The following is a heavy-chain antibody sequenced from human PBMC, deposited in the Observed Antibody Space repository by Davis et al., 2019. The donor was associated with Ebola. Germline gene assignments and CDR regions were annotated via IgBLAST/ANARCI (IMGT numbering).Heavy chain of an antibody. J-gene: IGHJ6*03. CDR2: VNPSGDST. V-gene: IGHV1-46*01. CDR3: ARDRAGTAHMDV. D-gene: IGHD1-7*01. CDR1: GYTFGTYY. Sequence: ASVKVSCKTSGYTFGTYYMHWVRQAPGQGLEWMARVNPSGDSTIYAQKLQGRVTVTRDTSISTAYMELSRLRSDDTAVYYCARDRAGTAHMDVWGKGTMVTVPS.